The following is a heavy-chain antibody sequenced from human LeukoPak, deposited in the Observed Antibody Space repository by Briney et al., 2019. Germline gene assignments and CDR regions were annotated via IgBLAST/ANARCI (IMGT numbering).Heavy chain of an antibody. V-gene: IGHV3-74*01. Sequence: GGSLRLSCAASGFTFSGHWMYWLRQAPGKGLAWVSRSNGDGSATNYAGSMKGRFIISRDNARNIVYLQMNSLREDDTAVYYCAKDLNWGQVDYWGQGTLVTVSS. CDR1: GFTFSGHW. J-gene: IGHJ4*02. CDR2: SNGDGSAT. CDR3: AKDLNWGQVDY. D-gene: IGHD7-27*01.